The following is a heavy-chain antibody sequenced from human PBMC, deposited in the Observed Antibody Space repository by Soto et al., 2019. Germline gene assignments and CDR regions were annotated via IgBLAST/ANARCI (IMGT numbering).Heavy chain of an antibody. Sequence: EVQLLESGGGLVQPGGSLRLSCVVSGLAFRNYAMSWVRQAPGKGLEWVSGINGFGDTPNCADSVKGRFTTSRDNAKNTVYLQMNSLRLEDTAISYCANVDWNYGKDAWGQGTTVIFPS. J-gene: IGHJ6*02. V-gene: IGHV3-23*01. CDR2: INGFGDTP. CDR3: ANVDWNYGKDA. D-gene: IGHD1-1*01. CDR1: GLAFRNYA.